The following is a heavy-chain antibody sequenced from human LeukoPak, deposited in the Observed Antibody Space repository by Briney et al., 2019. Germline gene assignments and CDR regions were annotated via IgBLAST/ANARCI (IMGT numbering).Heavy chain of an antibody. CDR3: ARLPYYYDSSGYCTGAFDI. D-gene: IGHD3-22*01. Sequence: ASVKVSCTASGYTFTSYDINWVRQATGQGLEWMGWMNPNSGNTGYAQKFQGRVTMTRNTSISTAYMELSSLRSEDTAVYYCARLPYYYDSSGYCTGAFDIWGQGTMVTVSS. CDR1: GYTFTSYD. CDR2: MNPNSGNT. V-gene: IGHV1-8*01. J-gene: IGHJ3*02.